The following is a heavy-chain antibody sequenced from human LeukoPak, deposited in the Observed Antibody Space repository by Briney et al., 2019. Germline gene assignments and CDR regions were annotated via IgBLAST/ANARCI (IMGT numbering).Heavy chain of an antibody. CDR2: MNPNSGNT. Sequence: GASVKVSCKASGYTFTSSDINWVRQVTGQGLEWMGWMNPNSGNTGYAQKFQGRVTMTRNTSISTAYMELSSLRSEDTAVYYCARGPSRDYGSGSSWFDPWGQGTLVTVSS. D-gene: IGHD3-10*01. V-gene: IGHV1-8*01. J-gene: IGHJ5*02. CDR3: ARGPSRDYGSGSSWFDP. CDR1: GYTFTSSD.